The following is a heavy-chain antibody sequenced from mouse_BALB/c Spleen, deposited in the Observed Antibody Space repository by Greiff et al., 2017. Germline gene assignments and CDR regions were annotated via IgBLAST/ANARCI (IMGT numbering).Heavy chain of an antibody. V-gene: IGHV1-9*01. J-gene: IGHJ4*01. Sequence: QVHVKQSGAELMKPGASVKISCKATGYTFSSYWIEWVKQRPGHGLEWIGEILPGSGSTNYNEKFKGKATFTADTSSNTAYMQLSSLTSEDSAVYYCAFYYYGSSYDAMDYWGQGTSVTVSS. CDR2: ILPGSGST. CDR3: AFYYYGSSYDAMDY. D-gene: IGHD1-1*01. CDR1: GYTFSSYW.